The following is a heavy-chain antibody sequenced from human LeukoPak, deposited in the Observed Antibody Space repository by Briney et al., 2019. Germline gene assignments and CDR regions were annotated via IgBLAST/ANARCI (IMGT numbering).Heavy chain of an antibody. D-gene: IGHD3-10*01. CDR2: ISYDGSNK. J-gene: IGHJ4*02. Sequence: GGSLRLSCAASGFTFSSYGMHWVRQAPGKGLEWVAVISYDGSNKYYADSVEGRFTISRDNSKNTLYLQMNSLRAEDTAVYYCAKDPSRFGELPRVVDYWGQGTLVTVSS. V-gene: IGHV3-30*18. CDR1: GFTFSSYG. CDR3: AKDPSRFGELPRVVDY.